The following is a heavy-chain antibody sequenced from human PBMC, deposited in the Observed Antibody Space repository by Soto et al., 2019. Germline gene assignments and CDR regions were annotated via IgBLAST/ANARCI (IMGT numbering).Heavy chain of an antibody. CDR3: AKNYFFDS. V-gene: IGHV3-23*01. J-gene: IGHJ4*02. CDR1: GFTFSTYA. CDR2: ISVSGSP. Sequence: GGSLRLSCAASGFTFSTYAMSWVRQGPGKGLEWVSSISVSGSPYYADPVKGRFTVSRDNSKDTLYLQMNSPTAEDTAVYFCAKNYFFDSWGPGTLVTVSS.